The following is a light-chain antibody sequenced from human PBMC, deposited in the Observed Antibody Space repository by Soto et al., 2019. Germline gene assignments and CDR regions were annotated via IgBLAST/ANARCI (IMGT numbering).Light chain of an antibody. CDR1: QSIRSS. Sequence: DIQMTRSPSTLSASVGDRVTITCRASQSIRSSLAWYQQKPGKAPKLLIYKASSLESGVPSRFSGSGSGTEFTLTISSLQPDDFATYYCQQYNNYWTFGQGTKVEIK. CDR2: KAS. V-gene: IGKV1-5*03. CDR3: QQYNNYWT. J-gene: IGKJ1*01.